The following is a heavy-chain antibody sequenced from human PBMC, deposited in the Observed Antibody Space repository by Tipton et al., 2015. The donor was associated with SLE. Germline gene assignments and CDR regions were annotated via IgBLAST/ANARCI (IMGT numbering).Heavy chain of an antibody. J-gene: IGHJ4*02. D-gene: IGHD2-15*01. CDR1: GGSFSGYH. Sequence: TLSLTCAVYGGSFSGYHWSWIRQPPGKGLEWIGEINHSGSTNYNPSLKSRVTISVDTSKNQFSLKLSSVTAADTAVYYCARGLVVVAAGSYYFDYWGQGTLVTVSS. CDR2: INHSGST. V-gene: IGHV4-34*01. CDR3: ARGLVVVAAGSYYFDY.